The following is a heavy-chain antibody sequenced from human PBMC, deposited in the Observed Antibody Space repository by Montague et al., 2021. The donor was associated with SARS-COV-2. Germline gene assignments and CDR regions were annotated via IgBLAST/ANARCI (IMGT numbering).Heavy chain of an antibody. CDR2: ISSSSSTI. CDR1: GFTFSSYS. Sequence: SLRLSCAASGFTFSSYSMNWVRQAPGKGLEWVSYISSSSSTIYYADSVKGRFTISRDNAKNSLYLQMNSLRAEETAVYYCGRDRLVKYVDYYYYYGMGVWGQGTTVTVSS. CDR3: GRDRLVKYVDYYYYYGMGV. J-gene: IGHJ6*02. D-gene: IGHD6-6*01. V-gene: IGHV3-48*04.